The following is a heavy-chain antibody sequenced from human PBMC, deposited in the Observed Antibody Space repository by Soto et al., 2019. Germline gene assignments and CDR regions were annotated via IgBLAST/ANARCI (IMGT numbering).Heavy chain of an antibody. CDR2: ISYDGSNK. J-gene: IGHJ4*02. CDR3: ARASPRLYGSGSFHDY. D-gene: IGHD3-10*01. CDR1: GFTFSSYA. V-gene: IGHV3-30-3*01. Sequence: GGSLRLSCAASGFTFSSYAMHWVRQAPGKGLERVAVISYDGSNKYYADSVKGRFTISRDNSKNTLYLQMNSLRAEDTAVYYCARASPRLYGSGSFHDYWGQGTLVTVSS.